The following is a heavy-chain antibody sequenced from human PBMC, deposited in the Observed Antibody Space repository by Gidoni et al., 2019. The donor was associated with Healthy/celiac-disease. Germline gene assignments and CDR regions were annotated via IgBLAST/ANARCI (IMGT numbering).Heavy chain of an antibody. V-gene: IGHV5-10-1*03. D-gene: IGHD1-7*01. Sequence: EVQLVQSGAEVKTPGESLRISCNVSGYSFTSYWISWVSQMPGKGLEWMGRIDPSDSYTNYSPSFKGNVTITADKSISTAYLQWSSLKASDTAMYYCARNYDINWFDPWGQGTLVTVSS. J-gene: IGHJ5*02. CDR1: GYSFTSYW. CDR3: ARNYDINWFDP. CDR2: IDPSDSYT.